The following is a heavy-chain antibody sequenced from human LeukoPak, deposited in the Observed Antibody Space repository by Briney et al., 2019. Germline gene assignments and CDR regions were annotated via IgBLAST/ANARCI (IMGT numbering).Heavy chain of an antibody. CDR3: TREAVVGFNC. CDR2: TYYRSKWSS. D-gene: IGHD6-19*01. J-gene: IGHJ4*02. Sequence: SQTLSLTCVISGDRVSSNSATWNWIRQSPSRGLEWLGRTYYRSKWSSDYALSMKSRITINPDTSKNEFSLQLNSVTPEDTAVYFCTREAVVGFNCWGRGTLVSVSS. CDR1: GDRVSSNSAT. V-gene: IGHV6-1*01.